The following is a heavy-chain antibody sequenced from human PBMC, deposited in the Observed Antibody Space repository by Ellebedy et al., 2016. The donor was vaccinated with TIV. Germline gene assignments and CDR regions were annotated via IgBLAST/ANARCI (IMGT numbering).Heavy chain of an antibody. Sequence: GSLRLXXTVSGGSISSYYWSWIRQPPGKGLEWIGYIYYSGSTNYNPSLKSRVTISVDTSKNQFSLKLSSVTAADTAVYYCARSVYYYYYMDVWGKGTTVTVSS. J-gene: IGHJ6*03. CDR3: ARSVYYYYYMDV. CDR1: GGSISSYY. V-gene: IGHV4-59*01. CDR2: IYYSGST. D-gene: IGHD5/OR15-5a*01.